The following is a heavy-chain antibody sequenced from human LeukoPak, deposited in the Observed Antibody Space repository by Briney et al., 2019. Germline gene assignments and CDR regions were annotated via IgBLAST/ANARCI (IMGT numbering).Heavy chain of an antibody. CDR3: ARGTGDGYNSNFDY. Sequence: PSVKVSCKASGGTFSSYAISWVRQAPGQGLEWMGGIIPIFGTANYAQKFQGRVTITADESTSTAYMELSSLRSEDTAVYYCARGTGDGYNSNFDYWGQGTLVTVSS. J-gene: IGHJ4*02. D-gene: IGHD5-24*01. CDR2: IIPIFGTA. CDR1: GGTFSSYA. V-gene: IGHV1-69*13.